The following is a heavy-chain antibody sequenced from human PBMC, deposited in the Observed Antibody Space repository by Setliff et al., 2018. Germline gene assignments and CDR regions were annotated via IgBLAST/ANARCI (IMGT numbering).Heavy chain of an antibody. CDR1: GLPFSNSN. D-gene: IGHD3-10*01. J-gene: IGHJ5*02. CDR3: ARDLIRGAPNWFDP. V-gene: IGHV3-21*01. Sequence: GGSLRLSCVASGLPFSNSNMNWVRQAPGEGLEWVSSISSISNYIYYADSVKGRFTISRDNAKSSLYLQMNSLRAEDTAVYYCARDLIRGAPNWFDPWGQGTLVTVSS. CDR2: ISSISNYI.